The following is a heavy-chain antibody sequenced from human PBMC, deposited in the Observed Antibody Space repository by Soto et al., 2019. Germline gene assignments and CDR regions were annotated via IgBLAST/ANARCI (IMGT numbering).Heavy chain of an antibody. V-gene: IGHV3-23*01. J-gene: IGHJ4*02. CDR1: GFTFSSYA. CDR3: AYSSTPFDY. D-gene: IGHD6-13*01. Sequence: PGGSLRLSCAASGFTFSSYAMSWVRQDPGKGLEWVSAIIGSGGSTYYADSVKGRFTISRDNSKNTLYLQMNSLRAEDTAVYYCAYSSTPFDYWGQGTLVTVSS. CDR2: IIGSGGST.